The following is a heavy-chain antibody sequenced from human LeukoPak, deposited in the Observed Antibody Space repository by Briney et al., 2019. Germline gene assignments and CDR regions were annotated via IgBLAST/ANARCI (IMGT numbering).Heavy chain of an antibody. D-gene: IGHD3-10*01. V-gene: IGHV1-8*03. J-gene: IGHJ4*02. CDR3: ARGRGMGIDNFDY. Sequence: ASVKVSCKASGYTFTSYDINWVRQATGQGLEWMGRMNPNSGNTGYAQKFQGRVTITRNTSISTAYMELSSLRSEDTAVHYCARGRGMGIDNFDYWGQGTLVTVSS. CDR2: MNPNSGNT. CDR1: GYTFTSYD.